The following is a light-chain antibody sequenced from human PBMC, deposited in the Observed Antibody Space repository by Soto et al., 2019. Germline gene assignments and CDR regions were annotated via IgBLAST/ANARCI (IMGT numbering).Light chain of an antibody. CDR3: CSYAGSMTWV. J-gene: IGLJ3*02. CDR2: EAT. CDR1: SSDVGSYTF. Sequence: QSALTRPASVSGSPGQSITISCTGSSSDVGSYTFGSWYQHHPGKAPKVMIYEATKRPSGVSHRFSGSKSGNTASLTISGLQAEDDGEYYCCSYAGSMTWVFGAGTTLTVL. V-gene: IGLV2-23*01.